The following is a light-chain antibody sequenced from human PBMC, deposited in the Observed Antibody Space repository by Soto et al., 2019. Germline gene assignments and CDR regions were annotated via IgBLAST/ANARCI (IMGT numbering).Light chain of an antibody. Sequence: QSVLTQPPSASGTPGQRVTISCSGSSSNIGTNYVYWYQQLPGTAPRLLISGNNQRPSGVPDRFSGSKSGTSASLAISGLRSEDEADYYCAAWDGSLIYVFGTGTKLTVL. CDR3: AAWDGSLIYV. V-gene: IGLV1-47*01. CDR2: GNN. CDR1: SSNIGTNY. J-gene: IGLJ1*01.